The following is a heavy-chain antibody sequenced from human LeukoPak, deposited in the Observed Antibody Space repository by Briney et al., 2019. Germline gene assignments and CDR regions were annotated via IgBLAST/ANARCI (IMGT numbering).Heavy chain of an antibody. V-gene: IGHV4-34*01. CDR2: INHSGST. J-gene: IGHJ4*02. D-gene: IGHD6-13*01. Sequence: SETLSLTCAVYGGSFSGYYWSWVREPPGKGLEWSGEINHSGSTNYNPSLQCRVTISVDTSKNQFSLKLSSVTAADTAVYYCARGRAAGVRYWGQGTLVTVSS. CDR3: ARGRAAGVRY. CDR1: GGSFSGYY.